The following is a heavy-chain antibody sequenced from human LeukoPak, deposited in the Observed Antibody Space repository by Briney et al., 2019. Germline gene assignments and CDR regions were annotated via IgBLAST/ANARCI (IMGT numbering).Heavy chain of an antibody. CDR3: QSVFWSGYSPYVFDY. CDR2: ISSSSSYI. D-gene: IGHD3-3*01. CDR1: GFTFSSYS. Sequence: PGGSLRLSCAASGFTFSSYSMNWVRQAPGKGLEWVSSISSSSSYIYYADSVKGRFTISRDNAKNSLYLQMTSLRAKDTAVYYCQSVFWSGYSPYVFDYWGQGTLVTVSS. J-gene: IGHJ4*02. V-gene: IGHV3-21*01.